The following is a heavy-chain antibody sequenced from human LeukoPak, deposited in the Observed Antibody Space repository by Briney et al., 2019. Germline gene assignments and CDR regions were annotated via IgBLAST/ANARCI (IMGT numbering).Heavy chain of an antibody. CDR1: GFTFSTYS. CDR3: ARGYYGSGSSHIARFDF. V-gene: IGHV3-21*01. CDR2: ISGSSSYI. D-gene: IGHD3-10*01. J-gene: IGHJ4*02. Sequence: GGSLRLSCAASGFTFSTYSMNWVRQAPGKGLEGVSSISGSSSYIDYADSVKGRFTISRDNAKNSLHLQMNSLRAEDTAVYYCARGYYGSGSSHIARFDFWGQGTLVTVSS.